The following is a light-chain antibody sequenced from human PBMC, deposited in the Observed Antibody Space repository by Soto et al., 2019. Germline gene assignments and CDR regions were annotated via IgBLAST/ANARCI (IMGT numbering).Light chain of an antibody. Sequence: EIVLTQSPGTLSLSPGERATLSCRASQSVSNSYLAWYQQKPGQAPRRLIYGASRRATGIPDRFSGGGSGTDFTLTISRLEPEDFALYYCQHYGNSPFAFGPGTKVHIK. J-gene: IGKJ3*01. V-gene: IGKV3-20*01. CDR2: GAS. CDR3: QHYGNSPFA. CDR1: QSVSNSY.